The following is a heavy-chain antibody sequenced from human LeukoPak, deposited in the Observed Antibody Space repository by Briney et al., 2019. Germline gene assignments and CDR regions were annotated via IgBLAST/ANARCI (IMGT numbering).Heavy chain of an antibody. CDR2: IYYSGST. D-gene: IGHD3-10*01. CDR3: ARAPGGYGSGSRGAFDI. Sequence: PSETLSPTCSASGGSISSYSYYWSWIRQPPGKGLEWIGYIYYSGSTNYNPSLTSRVTISIDTSKNQFSLKLSSVTAAHSAVYYCARAPGGYGSGSRGAFDIWGQGTMVTVSS. V-gene: IGHV4-61*01. J-gene: IGHJ3*02. CDR1: GGSISSYSYY.